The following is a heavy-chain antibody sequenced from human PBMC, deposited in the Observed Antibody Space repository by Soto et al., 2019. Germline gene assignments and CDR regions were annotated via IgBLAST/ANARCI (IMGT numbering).Heavy chain of an antibody. Sequence: QVQLVQSGAEAKKPGASVKVSCKASGYTFTSYGINWVRQAPGQGLEWMGWVNIYKGNTNYAQKLQGRVTMTTDTSTSTAYLELRSLRSDDTAVYYCARERGGYSYGDYWGQGTQVTVSS. CDR1: GYTFTSYG. J-gene: IGHJ4*02. D-gene: IGHD5-18*01. V-gene: IGHV1-18*01. CDR2: VNIYKGNT. CDR3: ARERGGYSYGDY.